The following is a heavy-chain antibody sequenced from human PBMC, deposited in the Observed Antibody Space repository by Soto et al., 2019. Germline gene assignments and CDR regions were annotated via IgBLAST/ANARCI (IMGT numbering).Heavy chain of an antibody. J-gene: IGHJ6*04. CDR1: GGSFSGYY. V-gene: IGHV4-34*01. CDR3: ARGGVGPNFYDSSGYYYYYGMDV. CDR2: INHSGRT. Sequence: SETLSLTCAVYGGSFSGYYWSWIRQPPGKGLEWIGEINHSGRTNYTPSLRSRVTISVDTSKNLFSLKLSSATAADTAGYSCARGGVGPNFYDSSGYYYYYGMDVWGEGTTVTVSS. D-gene: IGHD3-22*01.